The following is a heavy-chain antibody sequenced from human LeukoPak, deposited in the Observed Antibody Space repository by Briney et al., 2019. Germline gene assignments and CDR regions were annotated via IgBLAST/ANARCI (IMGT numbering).Heavy chain of an antibody. CDR1: GFTFSSYS. Sequence: EPGGSLRLSCAASGFTFSSYSMNWVRQAPGKGLEWVSSISSSSSYIYYADSVKGRFIISRDNAKNSLYLQMNSLRAEDTAVYYCARVFYCSSASCYAGAYYYMDVWGKGTTVTISS. J-gene: IGHJ6*03. CDR3: ARVFYCSSASCYAGAYYYMDV. CDR2: ISSSSSYI. V-gene: IGHV3-21*01. D-gene: IGHD2-2*01.